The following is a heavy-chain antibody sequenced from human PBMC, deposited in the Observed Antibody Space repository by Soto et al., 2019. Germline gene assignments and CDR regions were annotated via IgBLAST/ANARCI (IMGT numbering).Heavy chain of an antibody. CDR2: VSGYNGKT. J-gene: IGHJ4*02. CDR1: GYTFTNHG. D-gene: IGHD2-8*01. CDR3: ARDLYPLAYYFDY. V-gene: IGHV1-18*04. Sequence: QVQLVQSGPEVKKSGASVKVSCKASGYTFTNHGISWVRQAPGHGLEWMGWVSGYNGKTKYAQELQGRVTTTTETSTSTAYMELRSLRSDDTAVYYCARDLYPLAYYFDYWGQGTLVTVSS.